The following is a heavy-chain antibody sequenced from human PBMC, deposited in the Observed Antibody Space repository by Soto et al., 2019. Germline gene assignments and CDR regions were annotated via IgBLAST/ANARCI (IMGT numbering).Heavy chain of an antibody. CDR3: AREVVSSGWLPTPNFDY. CDR1: GFTFISYA. J-gene: IGHJ4*02. Sequence: GWSLRLACASSGFTFISYAMQWVRQAPGKGLEWVAVISYDGSNKYYADSVKGRFTISRDNSKNTLYLQMNSLRAEDTAVYYCAREVVSSGWLPTPNFDYWGQGTLVTVSS. CDR2: ISYDGSNK. V-gene: IGHV3-30-3*01. D-gene: IGHD6-19*01.